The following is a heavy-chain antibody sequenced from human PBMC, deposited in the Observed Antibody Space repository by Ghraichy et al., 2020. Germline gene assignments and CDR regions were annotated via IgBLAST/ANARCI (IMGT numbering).Heavy chain of an antibody. CDR2: ISWDGGST. CDR1: GFTFDDYT. D-gene: IGHD2-2*01. Sequence: GGSLRLSCAASGFTFDDYTMHWVRQAPGKGLEWVSLISWDGGSTYYADSVKGRFTISRDNSKNSLYLQMNSLRTEDTALYYCAKDKKVVPAARYYYYYGMDVWGQGTTVTVSS. V-gene: IGHV3-43*01. J-gene: IGHJ6*02. CDR3: AKDKKVVPAARYYYYYGMDV.